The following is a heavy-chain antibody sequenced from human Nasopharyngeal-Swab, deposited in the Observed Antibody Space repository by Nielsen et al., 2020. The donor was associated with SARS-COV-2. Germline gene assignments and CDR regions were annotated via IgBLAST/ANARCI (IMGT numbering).Heavy chain of an antibody. V-gene: IGHV4-30-2*01. D-gene: IGHD3-3*01. Sequence: LRLSCAVSGGSISSGGYSWSWIRQPPGKGLEWIGYIYHSGSTYYNPSLKSRVTISVDRSKNQFSLKLSSVTAADTAVYYCARGCTIFGVNYGMDVWGQGTTVTVSS. CDR1: GGSISSGGYS. CDR2: IYHSGST. CDR3: ARGCTIFGVNYGMDV. J-gene: IGHJ6*02.